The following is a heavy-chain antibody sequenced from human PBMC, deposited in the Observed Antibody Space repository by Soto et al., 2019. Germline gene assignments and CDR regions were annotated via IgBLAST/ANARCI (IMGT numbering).Heavy chain of an antibody. CDR1: GFMFSSYN. D-gene: IGHD2-8*02. CDR3: ARSAGYCTDTSCEKGWFDS. V-gene: IGHV3-21*01. CDR2: ISSSSAYK. J-gene: IGHJ5*01. Sequence: VQLVESGGGLVKPGGSLRLSCEGSGFMFSSYNMNWVRQAPGRGLEWVSFISSSSAYKYYEDAVKGRFTISRDNDKNSVYLQMNSLRAEDAGLYYCARSAGYCTDTSCEKGWFDSWGQGTGVTVSP.